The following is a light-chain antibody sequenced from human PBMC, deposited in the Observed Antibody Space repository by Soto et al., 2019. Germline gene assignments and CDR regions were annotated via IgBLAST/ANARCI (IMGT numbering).Light chain of an antibody. Sequence: QSVLTQPASVSGSPGQSITISCTGTSSDVGGYEYVSWYQQHPGKAPQLMIYDVSNRPSGVSNRFSGSKSGNTASLTISGLQAEDEADYYCSSFTSTRTYVFGTGTKVTVL. CDR1: SSDVGGYEY. CDR3: SSFTSTRTYV. V-gene: IGLV2-14*01. J-gene: IGLJ1*01. CDR2: DVS.